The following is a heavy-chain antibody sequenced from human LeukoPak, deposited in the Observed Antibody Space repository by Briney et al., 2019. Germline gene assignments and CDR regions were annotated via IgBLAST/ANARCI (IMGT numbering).Heavy chain of an antibody. CDR2: IIPIFGTA. J-gene: IGHJ4*02. CDR1: GGTFSSYA. D-gene: IGHD3-16*01. CDR3: AREATSEGGGYFDY. V-gene: IGHV1-69*05. Sequence: ASVKVSCKASGGTFSSYAISWVRQAPGQGLEWMGGIIPIFGTANYAQKFQGRVTITTDESTSTAYMELSSLRSEDTAVYYCAREATSEGGGYFDYWGQGTLVTVSS.